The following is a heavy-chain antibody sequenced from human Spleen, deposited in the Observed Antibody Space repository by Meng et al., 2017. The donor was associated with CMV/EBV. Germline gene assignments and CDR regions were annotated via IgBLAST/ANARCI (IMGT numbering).Heavy chain of an antibody. V-gene: IGHV7-4-1*02. CDR3: ARGQMVRGDF. J-gene: IGHJ4*02. D-gene: IGHD3-10*01. CDR2: INTNTGNP. CDR1: GYSFSAYY. Sequence: QVQLVQSGAEVKKPGASVKVSCKASGYSFSAYYIHWVRQAPGQGLEWMGWINTNTGNPTYGQGFTGRFVFSLDTSVSTAYLQISSLRAEDTAVYYCARGQMVRGDFWGQGTLVTVSS.